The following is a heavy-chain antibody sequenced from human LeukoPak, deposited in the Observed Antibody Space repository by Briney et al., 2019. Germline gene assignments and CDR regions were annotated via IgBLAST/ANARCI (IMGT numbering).Heavy chain of an antibody. CDR1: GYTFTSYY. D-gene: IGHD2-15*01. V-gene: IGHV1-46*01. Sequence: SVKVSCKASGYTFTSYYIHWVRQAPGQGLEWMGMINPSGGSTTYAQKFQGRVTLTRDMSTSTVNMELSSLRSEDTAVYYCARGGSRSSSPRDAFHIWGQGTMVTVSS. J-gene: IGHJ3*02. CDR2: INPSGGST. CDR3: ARGGSRSSSPRDAFHI.